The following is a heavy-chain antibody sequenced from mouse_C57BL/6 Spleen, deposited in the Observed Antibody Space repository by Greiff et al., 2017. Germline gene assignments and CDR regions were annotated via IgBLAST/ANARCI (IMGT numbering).Heavy chain of an antibody. Sequence: VKLVESGAELVKPGASVKISCKASGYAFRSYWMNWVKQRPGKGLEWIGQIYPGDGDTNYNGKFKGKATLTADKSSSTAYMQLSSLTSEDSAVYFCAKPLYYYGSSYDYAMEYWGQGTSDTVSS. J-gene: IGHJ4*01. V-gene: IGHV1-80*01. CDR1: GYAFRSYW. CDR2: IYPGDGDT. CDR3: AKPLYYYGSSYDYAMEY. D-gene: IGHD1-1*01.